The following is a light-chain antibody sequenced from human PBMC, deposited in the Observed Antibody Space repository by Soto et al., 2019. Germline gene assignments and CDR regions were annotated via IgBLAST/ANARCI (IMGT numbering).Light chain of an antibody. V-gene: IGKV3-11*01. CDR1: QSVSSY. CDR2: DAS. J-gene: IGKJ5*01. Sequence: EIVLTQSPATLSSSPVERATLSGRASQSVSSYLAWYQQKPGQAPRLLIYDASNTATGIPARFSGSGSGTDFTLTISSLEPEDFAVYYCQQRSNWPLITFGQGTRLEIK. CDR3: QQRSNWPLIT.